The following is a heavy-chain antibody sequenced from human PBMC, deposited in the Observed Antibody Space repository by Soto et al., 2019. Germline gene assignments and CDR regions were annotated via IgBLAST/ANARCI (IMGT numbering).Heavy chain of an antibody. CDR3: ARSLEGTTVTNWFDP. Sequence: QVQLVQSGAEVKKPGSSVKVSCKASADTFNSYSLSWLRQAPGQRLEWMGGITPVFGTADYAQSFEDRLTITADDSTSTVYSELSSLRSDDTAVYYWARSLEGTTVTNWFDPWGQGALGTVSS. D-gene: IGHD4-17*01. CDR2: ITPVFGTA. J-gene: IGHJ5*02. V-gene: IGHV1-69*01. CDR1: ADTFNSYS.